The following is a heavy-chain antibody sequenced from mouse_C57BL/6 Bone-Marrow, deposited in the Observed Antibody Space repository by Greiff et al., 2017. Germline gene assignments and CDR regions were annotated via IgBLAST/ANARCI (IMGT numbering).Heavy chain of an antibody. CDR3: ARDYYSNTYYAMDY. V-gene: IGHV1-69*01. J-gene: IGHJ4*01. CDR2: IDPSDSYT. CDR1: GYTFTSYW. D-gene: IGHD2-5*01. Sequence: QVQLQQPGAELVMPGASVKLSCKASGYTFTSYWMHWVKQRPGQGLEWIGEIDPSDSYTNYNQKFKGKSTLTVDKSSSTAYMQLSSLTSEDSAVYDCARDYYSNTYYAMDYWGQGTSVTVSS.